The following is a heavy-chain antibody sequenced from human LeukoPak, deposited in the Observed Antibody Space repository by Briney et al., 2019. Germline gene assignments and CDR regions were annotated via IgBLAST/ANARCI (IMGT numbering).Heavy chain of an antibody. V-gene: IGHV3-30*03. D-gene: IGHD5-24*01. CDR3: ASWRWLQSDVDY. J-gene: IGHJ4*02. Sequence: PGGSLRLSCAASRFTFSNYGMHWVRQAPGKGLEWVAFISYDGSNKYYADSVKGRFTISRDNSKNTLYLQMNSLRAEDTAVYYCASWRWLQSDVDYWGQGTLVTVSS. CDR2: ISYDGSNK. CDR1: RFTFSNYG.